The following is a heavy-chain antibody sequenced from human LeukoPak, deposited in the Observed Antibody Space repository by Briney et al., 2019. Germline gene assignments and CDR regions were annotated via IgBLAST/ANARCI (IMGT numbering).Heavy chain of an antibody. CDR1: GFTFSSYA. J-gene: IGHJ4*02. V-gene: IGHV3-64*04. CDR3: ARSAYTYADFDY. CDR2: ISSNGGST. Sequence: GGSLRLSCSASGFTFSSYAMHWVRQAPGKGLEYVSAISSNGGSTYYADSVKGRFTISRDNSKNTLYLQMNSLRAEDTAMYYCARSAYTYADFDYWGQGTLVTVSP. D-gene: IGHD5-18*01.